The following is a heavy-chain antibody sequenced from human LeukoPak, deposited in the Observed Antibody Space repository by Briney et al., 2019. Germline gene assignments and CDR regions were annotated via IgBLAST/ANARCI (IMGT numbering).Heavy chain of an antibody. J-gene: IGHJ4*02. CDR3: AKESPYPVGGAGRIYYFDY. Sequence: GGPRRLSCAASGFTFTRFAMSWVRQVPGKGLEWVSAISNGGRTYYTDSVKGRFTISRDNSKNTVHLQMNSLRAEDTALYYCAKESPYPVGGAGRIYYFDYWGQGALVTVSS. CDR2: ISNGGRT. V-gene: IGHV3-23*01. CDR1: GFTFTRFA. D-gene: IGHD1-26*01.